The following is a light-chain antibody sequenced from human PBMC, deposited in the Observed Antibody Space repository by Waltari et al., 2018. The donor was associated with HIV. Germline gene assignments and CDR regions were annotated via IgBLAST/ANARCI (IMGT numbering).Light chain of an antibody. V-gene: IGLV1-47*01. CDR2: RNN. Sequence: QSVLTQPPSASGTPGQRVPIACPGRSPTIGSTSVSWYQQPPGTAPKLLIYRNNQRPSGVPDRFSGSKSGTSASLAISGLRSEDEAAYYCAAWDGSLSGRVFGGGTKLTVL. CDR1: SPTIGSTS. CDR3: AAWDGSLSGRV. J-gene: IGLJ3*02.